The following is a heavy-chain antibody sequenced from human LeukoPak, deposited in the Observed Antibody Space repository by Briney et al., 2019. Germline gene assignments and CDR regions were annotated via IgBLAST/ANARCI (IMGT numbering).Heavy chain of an antibody. V-gene: IGHV1-2*02. CDR1: GDTFTSYY. CDR2: INLNSGGT. J-gene: IGHJ5*02. CDR3: ARKYDILTGSDNWFDP. D-gene: IGHD3-9*01. Sequence: ASVKVSCKASGDTFTSYYMHWVRQAPGQGLEWMGWINLNSGGTKYAQRFQGRVTMTRDTSSSTANMELSSLRSDDTAVYYCARKYDILTGSDNWFDPWGQGTLVTVSS.